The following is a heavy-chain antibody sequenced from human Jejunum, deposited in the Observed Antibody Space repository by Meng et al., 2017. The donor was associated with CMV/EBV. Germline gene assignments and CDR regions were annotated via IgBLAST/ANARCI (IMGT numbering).Heavy chain of an antibody. D-gene: IGHD2-2*02. CDR3: AGRPYCTSTSCHKDFDY. J-gene: IGHJ4*02. CDR1: SSGDYS. Sequence: SSGDYSWSWIRQPPGPGLEWIGYIYYSGSTYYNPSLKSRVTISVDTSKNQFSLKLSSVTAADTAVYYCAGRPYCTSTSCHKDFDYWGLGTRVTVSS. V-gene: IGHV4-30-4*08. CDR2: IYYSGST.